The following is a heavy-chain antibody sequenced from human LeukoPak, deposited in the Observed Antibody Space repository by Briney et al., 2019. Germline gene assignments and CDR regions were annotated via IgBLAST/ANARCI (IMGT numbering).Heavy chain of an antibody. D-gene: IGHD5-18*01. V-gene: IGHV4-59*01. Sequence: SETLSLTCTVSGGSISSYYWSWIRQPPGKGLEWIGYIYYSGSTNYNPSLKSRVTLSVDTSKNQFSLKLSSVTAADTAVYYCARGYSYGYSYYYYYYMDVWGKGTTVTVSS. CDR3: ARGYSYGYSYYYYYYMDV. CDR1: GGSISSYY. J-gene: IGHJ6*03. CDR2: IYYSGST.